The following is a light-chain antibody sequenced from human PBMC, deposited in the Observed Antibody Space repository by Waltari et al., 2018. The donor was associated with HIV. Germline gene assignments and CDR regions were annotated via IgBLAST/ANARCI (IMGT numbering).Light chain of an antibody. CDR1: SSNIGSNY. J-gene: IGLJ2*01. CDR2: RNN. CDR3: AAWDDSLSGQVV. V-gene: IGLV1-47*01. Sequence: QSVLTQPPSASGTPGQRVTISCSGSSSNIGSNYVYWYQQLPGTAPKLLIYRNNQRPSGFPDRFSGSKSGTSASLAISGLRSEDEADYYCAAWDDSLSGQVVFGGGTKLTVL.